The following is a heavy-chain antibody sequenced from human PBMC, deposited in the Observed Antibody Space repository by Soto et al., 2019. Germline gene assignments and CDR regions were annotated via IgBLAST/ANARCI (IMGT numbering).Heavy chain of an antibody. CDR2: IHHSGNT. D-gene: IGHD5-12*01. V-gene: IGHV4-34*01. Sequence: SETVSLTCAVYCGSFSGYYWSWIRQSPGKGLEWIGEIHHSGNTNYNPSLKSRVTISVHTSKNQFSLKLTSVTAADTAVYYCGRAREMATIFEYWGQGTLGTVSS. J-gene: IGHJ4*02. CDR3: GRAREMATIFEY. CDR1: CGSFSGYY.